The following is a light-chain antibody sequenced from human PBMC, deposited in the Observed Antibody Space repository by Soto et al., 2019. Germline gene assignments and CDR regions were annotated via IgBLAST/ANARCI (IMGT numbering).Light chain of an antibody. CDR3: QHSYSPPPT. Sequence: DIQMTQSPSSLSSSVGDVVAITCRSSQNINIYLNWYHQKPGKAPQVLIYAASSLQSGVPSRFNGSGSATDFPLTISSLQSEHFGTYYCQHSYSPPPTFGHGTKLDIK. CDR2: AAS. CDR1: QNINIY. J-gene: IGKJ2*01. V-gene: IGKV1-39*01.